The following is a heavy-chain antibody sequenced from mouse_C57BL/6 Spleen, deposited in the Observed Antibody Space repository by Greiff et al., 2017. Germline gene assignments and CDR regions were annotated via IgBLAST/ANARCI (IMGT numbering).Heavy chain of an antibody. J-gene: IGHJ1*03. D-gene: IGHD1-1*01. CDR3: TYYYGSSYRYFDV. CDR2: IDPEDGDP. V-gene: IGHV14-1*01. CDR1: GFNIKDYY. Sequence: EVQLQQSGAELVRPGASVKLSCTASGFNIKDYYMHWVKQRPEQGLEWIGRIDPEDGDPEYAPKFQGKATMTADTSSNTAYLQLSSLTSEDTAVYYCTYYYGSSYRYFDVWGTGTTVTVSS.